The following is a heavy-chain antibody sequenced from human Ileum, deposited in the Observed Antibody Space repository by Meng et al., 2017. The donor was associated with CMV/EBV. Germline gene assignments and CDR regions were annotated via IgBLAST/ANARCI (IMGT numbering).Heavy chain of an antibody. CDR2: IYHSEST. V-gene: IGHV4-38-2*02. D-gene: IGHD2/OR15-2a*01. CDR1: GYSISSGYY. Sequence: LRLSCTVSGYSISSGYYWGWIRQPPGKGLEWIGSIYHSESTYYNPPLKSRVTISVDTSKNQFSLKLSSVTAADTPVYYCARDFYDTNRWDWFDSWGQGTLVTVSS. J-gene: IGHJ5*01. CDR3: ARDFYDTNRWDWFDS.